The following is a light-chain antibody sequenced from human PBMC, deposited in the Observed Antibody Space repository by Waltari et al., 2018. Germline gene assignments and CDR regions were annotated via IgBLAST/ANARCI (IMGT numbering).Light chain of an antibody. CDR1: SSNIGGNY. V-gene: IGLV1-51*01. Sequence: QSVLTQPPSVSAAPRQTVTIPCSGDSSNIGGNYVSWYQQLPGTAPNLIIYDDNKRPSGVPDRFSGAKSGTSATLGITGLQTGDEADYYCGTWDTSLNVVLFGGGTKLTVL. CDR2: DDN. CDR3: GTWDTSLNVVL. J-gene: IGLJ3*02.